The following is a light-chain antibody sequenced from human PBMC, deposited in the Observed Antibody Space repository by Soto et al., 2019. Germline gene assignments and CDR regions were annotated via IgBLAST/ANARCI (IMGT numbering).Light chain of an antibody. CDR1: SSDVGGYNY. CDR3: SSYTSSSTPLV. V-gene: IGLV2-14*01. CDR2: DVT. J-gene: IGLJ3*02. Sequence: QSALTQPASVPGSPGQSITISCTGTSSDVGGYNYVSWYQQHPGKAPKLMIYDVTNRPSGVSNRFSGSKSGNTASLTISGRQAEDEADYYCSSYTSSSTPLVFGGGTKLTVL.